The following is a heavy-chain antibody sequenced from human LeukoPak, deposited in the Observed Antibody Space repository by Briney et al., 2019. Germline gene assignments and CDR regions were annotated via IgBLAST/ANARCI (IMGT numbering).Heavy chain of an antibody. CDR3: ARGGILTGYYSDY. CDR2: MNPNSGNT. Sequence: GASVKVSCKASGYTFTSYDINWVRQATGQGLEWMGWMNPNSGNTGYAQKFQGRVTISRNTSISTAYMELSSLRSEDTAVYYCARGGILTGYYSDYWGQGTLVTVSS. CDR1: GYTFTSYD. V-gene: IGHV1-8*03. D-gene: IGHD3-9*01. J-gene: IGHJ4*02.